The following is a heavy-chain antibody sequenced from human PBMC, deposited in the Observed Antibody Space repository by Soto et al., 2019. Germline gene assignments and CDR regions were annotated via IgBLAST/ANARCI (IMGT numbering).Heavy chain of an antibody. J-gene: IGHJ6*02. D-gene: IGHD6-13*01. CDR3: ARTAAAGKYYYGMDD. CDR2: IYPGDSDT. Sequence: GESLKISCKGSGYSFTSYWIGWVRQMPVKGLELMGIIYPGDSDTRYSPSFQGQVTISADKSISTAYLQWSSLKASDTAMYYCARTAAAGKYYYGMDDWGQGTKVTVSS. V-gene: IGHV5-51*01. CDR1: GYSFTSYW.